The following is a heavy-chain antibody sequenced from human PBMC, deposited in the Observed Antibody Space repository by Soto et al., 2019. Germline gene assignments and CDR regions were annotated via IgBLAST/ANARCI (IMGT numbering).Heavy chain of an antibody. J-gene: IGHJ4*01. V-gene: IGHV4-38-2*02. CDR3: PSVHVMVVDGSTFDY. CDR1: GYSISSGSY. D-gene: IGHD6-19*01. CDR2: IYHGGTT. Sequence: SETLSLTCTVSGYSISSGSYWEWIRQPPGKGPEWIASIYHGGTTFYNPSLKSRITISVDTSNNQFSLKLTSVTAADTAVYYCPSVHVMVVDGSTFDYWGHGTLGTVSA.